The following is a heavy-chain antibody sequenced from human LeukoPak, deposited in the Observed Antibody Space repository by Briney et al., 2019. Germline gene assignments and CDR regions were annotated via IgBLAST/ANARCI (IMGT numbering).Heavy chain of an antibody. Sequence: ASVKVSCKASGYTFTSYGISWVRQAPGQGLEWMGWISAYNGNTNYAQKLQGRVTMTIDTSTSTAYMELRSLRSDDTAVYYCARDYYDSSVFYYCFDPWGQGTLVTVSS. CDR3: ARDYYDSSVFYYCFDP. CDR1: GYTFTSYG. J-gene: IGHJ5*02. CDR2: ISAYNGNT. V-gene: IGHV1-18*01. D-gene: IGHD3-22*01.